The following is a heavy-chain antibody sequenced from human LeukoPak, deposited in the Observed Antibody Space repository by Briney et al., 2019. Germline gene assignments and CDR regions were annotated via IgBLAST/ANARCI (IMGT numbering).Heavy chain of an antibody. V-gene: IGHV4-59*01. CDR1: GGSISSYY. CDR2: LNYSGST. D-gene: IGHD3-16*01. Sequence: SETLSLTCTVSGGSISSYYWSWIRQPPGKGLEWIGYLNYSGSTNYNPSLKSRVTISVDTSKNQFSLKLSSVTAADTAVYYCARDKLSFGSRYNWFDPWGQGSLVTVSS. CDR3: ARDKLSFGSRYNWFDP. J-gene: IGHJ5*02.